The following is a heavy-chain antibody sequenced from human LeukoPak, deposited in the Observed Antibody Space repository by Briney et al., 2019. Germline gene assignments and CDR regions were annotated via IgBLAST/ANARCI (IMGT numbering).Heavy chain of an antibody. CDR3: AKDRLGSGWYYFDY. D-gene: IGHD6-19*01. V-gene: IGHV3-30*18. J-gene: IGHJ4*02. CDR1: GFTFSSYG. CDR2: ISYDGSNK. Sequence: RGSLRLSCAASGFTFSSYGMHWVRQAPGKGLEWVAVISYDGSNKYYADSVKGRFTISRDNSKNTLYLQMNSLRAEDTAVYYCAKDRLGSGWYYFDYWGQGTLVTVSS.